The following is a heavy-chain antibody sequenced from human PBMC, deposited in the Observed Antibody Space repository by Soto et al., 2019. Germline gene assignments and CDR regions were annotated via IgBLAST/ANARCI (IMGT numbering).Heavy chain of an antibody. V-gene: IGHV3-23*01. J-gene: IGHJ6*02. CDR1: GFTFSSYA. CDR2: IYNDGST. Sequence: PGGSLRLSCAASGFTFSSYAMTWVRQAPGRGLEWVSAIYNDGSTYYADSVKGRFTITRDNSKNTLYLQMNSLRDEDTAVYYCGRDITIFGVVYGVDVWGQGTTVTVSS. D-gene: IGHD3-3*01. CDR3: GRDITIFGVVYGVDV.